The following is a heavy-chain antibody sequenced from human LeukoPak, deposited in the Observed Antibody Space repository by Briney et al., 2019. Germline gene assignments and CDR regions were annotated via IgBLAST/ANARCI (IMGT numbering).Heavy chain of an antibody. D-gene: IGHD3-9*01. Sequence: GGSLRLSCSVSGFTFSTYVMHWVRQAPGKGLEYVSAISSNGDNTYYADSVKGRFTISRDNSKNTLYLQMNSLRAEDTAVYYCAKGDASPVHLLTGHWGQGTLVTVSS. CDR1: GFTFSTYV. CDR3: AKGDASPVHLLTGH. J-gene: IGHJ4*02. V-gene: IGHV3-64*04. CDR2: ISSNGDNT.